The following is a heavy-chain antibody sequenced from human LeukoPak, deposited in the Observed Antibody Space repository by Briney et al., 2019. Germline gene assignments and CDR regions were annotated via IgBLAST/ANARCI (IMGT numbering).Heavy chain of an antibody. CDR1: GYSFTSYW. Sequence: GESLKISCKGSGYSFTSYWIGWVRQVPGKGLEWMGIIYPGDSDTRYSPSFQGQVTISADKSISTAYLQWSSLKASDTAMYYCARQGYYGSGSYHSDYWGQGTLVTVSS. CDR2: IYPGDSDT. V-gene: IGHV5-51*01. D-gene: IGHD3-10*01. CDR3: ARQGYYGSGSYHSDY. J-gene: IGHJ4*02.